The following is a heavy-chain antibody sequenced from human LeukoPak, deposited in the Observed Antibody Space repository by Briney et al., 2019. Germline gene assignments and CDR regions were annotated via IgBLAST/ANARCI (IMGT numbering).Heavy chain of an antibody. J-gene: IGHJ5*02. D-gene: IGHD3-3*01. Sequence: SETLSLTCAVYGGSFSGYYWSWIRQPPGKGLEWIGYIYYSGSTYYNPSLKSRVTISVDTSKNQFSLKLSSVTAADTAVYYCARDRRSYDFWSGSFSNPWGQGTLVTVSS. CDR1: GGSFSGYY. V-gene: IGHV4-30-4*08. CDR2: IYYSGST. CDR3: ARDRRSYDFWSGSFSNP.